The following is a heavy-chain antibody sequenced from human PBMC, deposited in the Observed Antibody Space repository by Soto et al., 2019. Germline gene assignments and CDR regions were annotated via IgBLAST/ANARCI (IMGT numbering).Heavy chain of an antibody. J-gene: IGHJ6*02. V-gene: IGHV3-23*02. CDR3: AKEVVIAAVYGTDV. CDR1: GFTFSNYG. CDR2: ISASGGGT. Sequence: PGGSLRLSCAASGFTFSNYGMSWVRQAPGKGLEWVSGISASGGGTYYGDSAKGRFSISRDNSEKTLYLQLNSLRAEDTAIYYCAKEVVIAAVYGTDVWGQGTTVTVS. D-gene: IGHD2-2*01.